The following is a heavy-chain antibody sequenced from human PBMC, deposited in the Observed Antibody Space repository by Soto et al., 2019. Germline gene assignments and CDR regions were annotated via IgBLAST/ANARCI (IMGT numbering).Heavy chain of an antibody. CDR1: GGTFSSYA. D-gene: IGHD3-10*01. CDR2: IIPIFGTA. Sequence: AVKVSCKASGGTFSSYAISWVRQAPGQGLEWMGGIIPIFGTANYAQKFQGRVTITADESTSTAYMELSSLRSEDTAVYYCARDQIKSGSGSFTFDYWGQGTLVTVSS. J-gene: IGHJ4*02. CDR3: ARDQIKSGSGSFTFDY. V-gene: IGHV1-69*13.